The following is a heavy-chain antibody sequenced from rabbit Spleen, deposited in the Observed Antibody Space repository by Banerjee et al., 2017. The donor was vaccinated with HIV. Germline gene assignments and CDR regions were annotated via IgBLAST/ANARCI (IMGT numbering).Heavy chain of an antibody. Sequence: QSLEESGGDLVKPGASLTLTCTASGFSLSGNYYMCWVRQAPGKGLEWVTCIYIGGNGNTYYASWAKGRFTISKTSSTTVTLQMTSLTAADTATYFCARDPIANIDSTNLWGQGTLVTVS. J-gene: IGHJ4*01. CDR3: ARDPIANIDSTNL. V-gene: IGHV1S40*01. CDR1: GFSLSGNYY. CDR2: IYIGGNGNT. D-gene: IGHD1-1*01.